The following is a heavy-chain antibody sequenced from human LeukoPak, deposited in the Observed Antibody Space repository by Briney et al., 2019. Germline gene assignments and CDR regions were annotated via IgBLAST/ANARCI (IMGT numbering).Heavy chain of an antibody. V-gene: IGHV3-48*01. J-gene: IGHJ3*02. CDR3: AKAPPRGGSSSQDDAFDI. CDR1: GFTFSSYS. CDR2: ISSSSSTI. D-gene: IGHD6-13*01. Sequence: GGSLRLSCAASGFTFSSYSMNWVRQAPGKGLEWVSYISSSSSTIYYADSVKGRFTISRDNAKNTLYLQMNSLRAEDTAVYYCAKAPPRGGSSSQDDAFDIWGQGTMVTVSS.